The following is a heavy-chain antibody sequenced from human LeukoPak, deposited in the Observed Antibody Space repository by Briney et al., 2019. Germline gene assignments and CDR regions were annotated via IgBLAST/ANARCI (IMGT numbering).Heavy chain of an antibody. CDR3: ARLSVSGTYYYDF. D-gene: IGHD3-10*01. J-gene: IGHJ4*02. CDR1: GYSFTSYW. CDR2: IYPGDSDT. V-gene: IGHV5-51*01. Sequence: GESLKISCQGFGYSFTSYWIGWVRQMPGKGLEWMGIIYPGDSDTRYSPSFQGQVTISADKSISTAYLQWSSLKASDTAMYYCARLSVSGTYYYDFWGQGTLVTVSS.